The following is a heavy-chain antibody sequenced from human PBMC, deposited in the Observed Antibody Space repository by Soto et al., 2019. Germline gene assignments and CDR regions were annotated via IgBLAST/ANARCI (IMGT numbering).Heavy chain of an antibody. V-gene: IGHV3-9*01. Sequence: EVQLVESGGGLVQPGRSLRLSCAASGFTFDDYAMHWVRQAPGKGLEWVSGISWNSGSIGYADSVKGRFTISRDNAKNSLYLQMNGLRAEDTALYYCAKWDDYGDRKEAFDIWGQGTMVTVSS. D-gene: IGHD4-17*01. CDR1: GFTFDDYA. CDR3: AKWDDYGDRKEAFDI. J-gene: IGHJ3*02. CDR2: ISWNSGSI.